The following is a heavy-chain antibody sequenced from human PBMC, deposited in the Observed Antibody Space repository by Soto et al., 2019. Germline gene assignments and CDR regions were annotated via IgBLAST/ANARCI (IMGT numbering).Heavy chain of an antibody. J-gene: IGHJ4*02. Sequence: EASVKVSCKASGYTFTSYGISWVRQAPGQGLEWMGWISAYNGNTNYAQKLQGRVTMTTDTSTSTAYMELRSLRSDDTAVYYCARAAGYYDSSGYYHAYYFDYWGQGTLVTVSS. CDR2: ISAYNGNT. V-gene: IGHV1-18*01. CDR3: ARAAGYYDSSGYYHAYYFDY. D-gene: IGHD3-22*01. CDR1: GYTFTSYG.